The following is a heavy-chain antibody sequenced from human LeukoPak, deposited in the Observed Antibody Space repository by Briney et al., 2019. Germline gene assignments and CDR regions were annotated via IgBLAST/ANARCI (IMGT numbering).Heavy chain of an antibody. CDR1: GFTFSSYA. CDR2: ISGSGGST. V-gene: IGHV3-23*01. CDR3: AKEVIVGVSFDC. D-gene: IGHD1-26*01. Sequence: GGSLGLSCAASGFTFSSYAMSWVRQAPGKGLEWVAAISGSGGSTYYADSVKGRFTISRDNFKNTLYLQMNSLRAEDTAVYYCAKEVIVGVSFDCWGQGTLVTVSS. J-gene: IGHJ4*02.